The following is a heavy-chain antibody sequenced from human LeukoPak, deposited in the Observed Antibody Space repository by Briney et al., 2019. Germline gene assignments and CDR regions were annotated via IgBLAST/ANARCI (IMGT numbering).Heavy chain of an antibody. CDR1: GGSISCGDYY. D-gene: IGHD2-2*02. CDR3: ARLLGYCSSTSCYNFDP. V-gene: IGHV4-30-4*08. J-gene: IGHJ5*02. CDR2: IYCSGST. Sequence: PSQTLSLTCTVSGGSISCGDYYWSWIRQPPGKGLEWIGYIYCSGSTYYNPSLKSRVTISVDTSKNQFSLKLSSVTAADTAVYYCARLLGYCSSTSCYNFDPWGQGTLVTVSS.